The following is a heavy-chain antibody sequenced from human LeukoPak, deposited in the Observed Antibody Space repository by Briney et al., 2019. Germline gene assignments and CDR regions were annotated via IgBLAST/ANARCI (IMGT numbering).Heavy chain of an antibody. D-gene: IGHD6-19*01. J-gene: IGHJ4*02. CDR3: ARTYDTSSGWTRFFDY. CDR1: GGTFSSYA. Sequence: SVKVSCKASGGTFSSYAISWVRQARGQGLEWMGGIIPIFGTANYAQKFQGRVTITTDESTSTAYMELSSLRSEDTAVYYCARTYDTSSGWTRFFDYWGQGTLVTVS. V-gene: IGHV1-69*05. CDR2: IIPIFGTA.